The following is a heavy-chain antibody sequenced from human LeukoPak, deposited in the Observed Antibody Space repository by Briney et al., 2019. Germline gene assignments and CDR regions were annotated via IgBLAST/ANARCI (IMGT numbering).Heavy chain of an antibody. CDR3: AKGKSSGWPYYFDY. J-gene: IGHJ4*02. Sequence: GGSLRLSCAASGFIFSSYSMSWVRQAPGKGLEWVSVITGSGKNTYYADSVKGRFTISKDNSKNTVYLQMNDLRVDDTAVYYCAKGKSSGWPYYFDYWGQGTLVTVSS. D-gene: IGHD6-19*01. V-gene: IGHV3-23*01. CDR1: GFIFSSYS. CDR2: ITGSGKNT.